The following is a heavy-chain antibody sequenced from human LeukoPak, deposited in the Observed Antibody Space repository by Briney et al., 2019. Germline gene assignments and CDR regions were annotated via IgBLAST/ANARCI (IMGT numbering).Heavy chain of an antibody. V-gene: IGHV3-48*01. CDR2: ISSSSSTI. CDR3: AKDMGYCSSTSCYSSYYMDA. D-gene: IGHD2-2*01. Sequence: PGGSLRLSCAASGFTFSSYSMNWVRQAPGKGLEWVSYISSSSSTIYYADSVKGRFTISRDNSKNTLYLQMNSLRAEDTAVYYCAKDMGYCSSTSCYSSYYMDAWGKGTTVTISS. CDR1: GFTFSSYS. J-gene: IGHJ6*03.